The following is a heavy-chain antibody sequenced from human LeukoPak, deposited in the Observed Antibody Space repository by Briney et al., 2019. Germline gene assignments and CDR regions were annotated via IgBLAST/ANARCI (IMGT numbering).Heavy chain of an antibody. J-gene: IGHJ6*02. D-gene: IGHD4-17*01. Sequence: GGSLRLSCAASGFTFSSYDMHWVRQATGKGLEWVSAIGTAGDTYYPGSVKGRFTISRENAKNSLYLQMNSLRAGDTAAYYCARASIFYGDLTYYYYGMDVWGQGTTVTVSS. CDR1: GFTFSSYD. CDR3: ARASIFYGDLTYYYYGMDV. CDR2: IGTAGDT. V-gene: IGHV3-13*01.